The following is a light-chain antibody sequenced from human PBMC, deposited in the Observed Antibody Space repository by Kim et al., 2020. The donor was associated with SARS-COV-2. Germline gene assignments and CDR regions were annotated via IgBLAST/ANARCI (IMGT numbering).Light chain of an antibody. V-gene: IGKV3D-7*01. Sequence: PGERVTLSCRASQSVSSSYLTWYQQKPGQAPRLLIYGASTRATSIPARFSGSGSGTDFTLTISSLQPEDFAVYYCQQDYNLSITFGQGTRLEI. CDR1: QSVSSSY. CDR2: GAS. CDR3: QQDYNLSIT. J-gene: IGKJ5*01.